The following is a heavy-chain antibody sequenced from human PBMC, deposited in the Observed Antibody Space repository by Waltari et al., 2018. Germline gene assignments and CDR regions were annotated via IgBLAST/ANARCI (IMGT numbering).Heavy chain of an antibody. J-gene: IGHJ3*02. CDR1: GFTFDDYA. CDR3: AGDRAIAAVDAFDI. D-gene: IGHD6-13*01. V-gene: IGHV4-4*07. Sequence: VQLVESGGVVVQPGGSLRLSCAASGFTFDDYAMHWVRQAPGKGLEWIGRIYTSGSTNYNPALKSRVTMSVDTSKNQFSLKLSSVTAADTAVYYCAGDRAIAAVDAFDIWGQGTMVTVSS. CDR2: IYTSGST.